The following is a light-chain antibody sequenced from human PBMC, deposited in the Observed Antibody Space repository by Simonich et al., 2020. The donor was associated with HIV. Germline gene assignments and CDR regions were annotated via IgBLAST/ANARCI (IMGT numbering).Light chain of an antibody. V-gene: IGKV1-39*01. Sequence: DIQMTQSPSSLSASVGDRVTITCRASPNISSYLNWYQQKPGKAPKLLIYAASSLQSGVPSRFSDSGSGTDFTLTISSLQPEDFATYYCQQSYSTPYTFGQGTKLEIK. CDR2: AAS. CDR3: QQSYSTPYT. CDR1: PNISSY. J-gene: IGKJ2*01.